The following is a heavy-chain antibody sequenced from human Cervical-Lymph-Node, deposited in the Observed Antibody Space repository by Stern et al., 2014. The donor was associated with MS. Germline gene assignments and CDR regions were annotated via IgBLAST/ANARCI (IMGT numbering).Heavy chain of an antibody. J-gene: IGHJ6*02. V-gene: IGHV4-34*01. CDR1: GGSFSDYY. CDR2: INESGDT. D-gene: IGHD3-10*01. Sequence: QVQLQQWGAGLLKPSETLSLTCAVYGGSFSDYYWSWIRQSPGKGLEWIGDINESGDTSYNPSLKSRATTSADTSKNQFSLRLTSVTAADTAVYFCARVVRSYNFGWYEGRRHFSYYYDLDIWGQGTTVTVSS. CDR3: ARVVRSYNFGWYEGRRHFSYYYDLDI.